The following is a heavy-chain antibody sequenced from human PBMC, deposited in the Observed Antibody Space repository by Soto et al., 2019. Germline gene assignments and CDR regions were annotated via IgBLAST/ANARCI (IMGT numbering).Heavy chain of an antibody. J-gene: IGHJ6*02. CDR1: GYTFTSYY. CDR3: ARGGSSPKYYYYGMDV. CDR2: INPSGGST. D-gene: IGHD6-6*01. V-gene: IGHV1-46*01. Sequence: GASVKVSCKASGYTFTSYYMHWVRQAPGQGLEWMGIINPSGGSTSYAQKFQGRVTMTRDTSTSTVYMELSSLRSEDTAVYYCARGGSSPKYYYYGMDVWGQGTTVTVSS.